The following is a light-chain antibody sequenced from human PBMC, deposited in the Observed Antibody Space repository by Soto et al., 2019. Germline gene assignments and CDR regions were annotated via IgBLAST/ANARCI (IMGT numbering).Light chain of an antibody. J-gene: IGLJ1*01. Sequence: QSALTQPASVSGSRGQSITISCTGTSSDVGGYNYVSWYQQHPGKAPKLMIYEVSNRPSGVSNRFSGSKSGNTASLTISGLQAEDEADCYCSSYTSSSTYVFGTGTKLTVL. CDR2: EVS. CDR3: SSYTSSSTYV. CDR1: SSDVGGYNY. V-gene: IGLV2-14*01.